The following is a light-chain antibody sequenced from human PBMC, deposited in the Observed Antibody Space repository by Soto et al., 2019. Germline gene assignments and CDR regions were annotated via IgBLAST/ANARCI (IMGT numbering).Light chain of an antibody. V-gene: IGKV1-5*03. J-gene: IGKJ1*01. CDR3: QQYNTYPWT. Sequence: DIQMTQSPSTLSASVGDRVTITCRASQSFTSWLAWYQQKPGKDPKLLIHKASNLQSGVPARFSGSESGTEFTLTISSLQPDDFATYYCQQYNTYPWTFGQGTKVEIK. CDR2: KAS. CDR1: QSFTSW.